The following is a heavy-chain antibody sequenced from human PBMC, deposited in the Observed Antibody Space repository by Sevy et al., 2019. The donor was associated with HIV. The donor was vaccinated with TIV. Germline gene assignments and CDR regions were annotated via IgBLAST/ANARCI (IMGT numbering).Heavy chain of an antibody. V-gene: IGHV1-24*01. Sequence: ASVKVSCKVSGYTLTKLSMHWVRQAPGKGLEWMGTFDPEDDETIYAQKFQGRVTMTEDTSIDTAYMELSSLRSEDTAVFYCAITKDYYDNSDYPFDYWGQGTLVTVSS. D-gene: IGHD3-22*01. CDR2: FDPEDDET. CDR3: AITKDYYDNSDYPFDY. CDR1: GYTLTKLS. J-gene: IGHJ4*02.